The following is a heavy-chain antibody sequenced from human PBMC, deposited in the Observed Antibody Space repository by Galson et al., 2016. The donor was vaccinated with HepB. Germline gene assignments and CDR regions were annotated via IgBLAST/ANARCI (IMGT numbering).Heavy chain of an antibody. CDR1: GFTFSNYA. CDR3: AKDWGYDLWSGGYHYGMDV. V-gene: IGHV3-23*01. J-gene: IGHJ6*02. CDR2: LTASGGS. D-gene: IGHD3-3*01. Sequence: SLRLSCAASGFTFSNYAMTWVRQAPGKGLEWVSTLTASGGSYYAASVKGRFTISRDNSKNTLYLQMNSLRAEDTAVYFCAKDWGYDLWSGGYHYGMDVWGQGTTVTVSS.